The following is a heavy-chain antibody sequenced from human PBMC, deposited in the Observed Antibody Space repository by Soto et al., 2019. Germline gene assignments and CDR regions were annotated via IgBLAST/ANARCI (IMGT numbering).Heavy chain of an antibody. CDR1: GNAFISYG. CDR3: ATDESDYCRRSHCHYFDN. Sequence: QVKLVQSGAEVKKPGASVTVSCKAAGNAFISYGITWVRQAPGHGLEWMGWISTHNGDTNNASNLQGRITMSTDTSTNTAYMELRSLRPDDTAVYYCATDESDYCRRSHCHYFDNWGQGTLVTVSS. D-gene: IGHD3-3*01. J-gene: IGHJ4*02. V-gene: IGHV1-18*04. CDR2: ISTHNGDT.